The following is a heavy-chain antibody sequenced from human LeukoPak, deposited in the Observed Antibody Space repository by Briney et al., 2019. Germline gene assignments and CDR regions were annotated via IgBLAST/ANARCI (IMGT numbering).Heavy chain of an antibody. CDR1: GYTFTSYG. Sequence: SVKVSCKASGYTFTSYGISWVRQAPGQGLEWMGRIIPILGIANYAQKFQGRVTITADKSTSTAYMELSSLRSEDTAVYYCARDERWLPFDYWGQGTLVTVSS. CDR3: ARDERWLPFDY. V-gene: IGHV1-69*04. CDR2: IIPILGIA. J-gene: IGHJ4*02. D-gene: IGHD5-24*01.